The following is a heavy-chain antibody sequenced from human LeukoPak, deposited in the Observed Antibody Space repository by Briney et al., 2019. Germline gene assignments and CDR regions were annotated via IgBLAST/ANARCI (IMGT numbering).Heavy chain of an antibody. Sequence: GGSLRLSCDASGFTFSNYGLSWVRKAPGKGLKWVAGISGSGDRTSYADSVKGRFTISRDNSKNTLYLQMNSLRAEDTAVYYCAKDRSYYDSSGYIYYFDYWGQGTLGTVSS. J-gene: IGHJ4*02. CDR3: AKDRSYYDSSGYIYYFDY. CDR1: GFTFSNYG. V-gene: IGHV3-23*01. CDR2: ISGSGDRT. D-gene: IGHD3-22*01.